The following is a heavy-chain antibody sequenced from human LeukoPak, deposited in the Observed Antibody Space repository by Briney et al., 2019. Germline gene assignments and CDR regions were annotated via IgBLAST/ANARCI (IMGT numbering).Heavy chain of an antibody. J-gene: IGHJ1*01. D-gene: IGHD3/OR15-3a*01. CDR1: GFTFSSYA. CDR2: ISDNGGST. CDR3: AREFGLITSH. V-gene: IGHV3-23*01. Sequence: GGSLKLSCAASGFTFSSYAMSWVRQAPGKGLEWVSSISDNGGSTYSADSVKGRFAISRDNSKNTLYLQMNSLRAEDTAVYYCAREFGLITSHWGQGTLVTVSS.